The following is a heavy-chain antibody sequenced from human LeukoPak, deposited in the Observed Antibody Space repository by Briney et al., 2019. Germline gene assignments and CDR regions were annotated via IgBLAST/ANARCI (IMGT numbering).Heavy chain of an antibody. CDR3: AKDITVSVGATISSAFDI. CDR2: ISYDGSNK. CDR1: GFTFSSYG. J-gene: IGHJ3*02. D-gene: IGHD1-26*01. Sequence: GRSLRLSCAASGFTFSSYGMHWVRQAPGKGLEGVAVISYDGSNKYYADSVKGRFTISRDNAKNSLYLQMNSLRAEDTALYYCAKDITVSVGATISSAFDIWGQGTMVTVSS. V-gene: IGHV3-30*18.